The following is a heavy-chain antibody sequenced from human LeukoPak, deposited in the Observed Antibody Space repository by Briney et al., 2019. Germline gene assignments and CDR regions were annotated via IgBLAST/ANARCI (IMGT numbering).Heavy chain of an antibody. CDR1: GFTFSSYA. CDR3: AKFRAASYYYYGMDV. D-gene: IGHD6-25*01. CDR2: ISGSGGTT. V-gene: IGHV3-23*01. Sequence: GESLRLSCAASGFTFSSYAMSWVRQAPGKGLEWVSGISGSGGTTYYADSVKGHFTISRDNFKNTLYVQMNSLRAEDTAVYYCAKFRAASYYYYGMDVWGQGTTVTISS. J-gene: IGHJ6*02.